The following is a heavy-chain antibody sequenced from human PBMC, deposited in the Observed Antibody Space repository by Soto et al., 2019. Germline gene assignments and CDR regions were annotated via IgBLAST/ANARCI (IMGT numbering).Heavy chain of an antibody. Sequence: SETLSLTCTVSGGSISSGGYYWSWIRQHPGKGLEWIGYIYYSGSTYYNPSLKSRVTISVDTSKNQFSLKLSSVTAADTAVYYCARDGGYYGSGIYLGSHWFDPWGQGTRVPVSS. D-gene: IGHD3-10*01. CDR2: IYYSGST. V-gene: IGHV4-31*03. CDR1: GGSISSGGYY. J-gene: IGHJ5*02. CDR3: ARDGGYYGSGIYLGSHWFDP.